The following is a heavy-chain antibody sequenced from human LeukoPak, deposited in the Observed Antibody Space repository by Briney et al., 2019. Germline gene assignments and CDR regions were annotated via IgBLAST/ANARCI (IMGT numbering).Heavy chain of an antibody. CDR2: MNPNSGNT. J-gene: IGHJ4*02. CDR3: ARLGRSSGYQAPDY. V-gene: IGHV1-8*01. CDR1: GYTFTSYD. D-gene: IGHD3-3*01. Sequence: ASVKVPCKASGYTFTSYDINGVRPATGQGLEWMGWMNPNSGNTGYAQKFQGRVTMTRNTSISTVYMELSSLRSEDTAVYYCARLGRSSGYQAPDYWGQGTLVTASS.